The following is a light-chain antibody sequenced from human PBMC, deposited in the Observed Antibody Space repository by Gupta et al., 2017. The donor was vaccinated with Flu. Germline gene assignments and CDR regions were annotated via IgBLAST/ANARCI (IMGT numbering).Light chain of an antibody. V-gene: IGKV3-15*01. Sequence: ATLSVSPGERATLSCRASQSISSNLAWYQQKPGQAPRLLISDASTRATGVPARFSGSGSGTEFTLTISSLQSEDFAVYYCQQYNNWPPWTFGQGTXVEI. CDR2: DAS. J-gene: IGKJ1*01. CDR1: QSISSN. CDR3: QQYNNWPPWT.